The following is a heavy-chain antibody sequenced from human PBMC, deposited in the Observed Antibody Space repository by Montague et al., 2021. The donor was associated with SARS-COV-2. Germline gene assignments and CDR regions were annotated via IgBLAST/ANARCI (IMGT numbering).Heavy chain of an antibody. D-gene: IGHD2/OR15-2a*01. V-gene: IGHV4-39*07. CDR3: ARYVTLCFYVCNGARASHDGIDV. CDR1: GGSISSSSYY. CDR2: IYYSGST. J-gene: IGHJ6*02. Sequence: SETLSLTCTVSGGSISSSSYYWGWIRQPPGKGLEWIGSIYYSGSTYYNPSLKSRVTISVDTSKNQFSLKLSSVTAADTAVYYCARYVTLCFYVCNGARASHDGIDVWGQGTMVTVSS.